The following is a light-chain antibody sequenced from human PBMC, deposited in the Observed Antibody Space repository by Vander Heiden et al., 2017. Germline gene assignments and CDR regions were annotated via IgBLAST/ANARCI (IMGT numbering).Light chain of an antibody. CDR2: GAS. Sequence: EIVLTQSPGTLSLSPGERATLSCRASQSVSSTYLAWYQQNPGQAPRLLIHGASSRATGFPDRFSGSGSGTDFTLTISRLEPEDFAVYYCQQYGSSPYTFGQGTKLEIK. V-gene: IGKV3-20*01. CDR1: QSVSSTY. CDR3: QQYGSSPYT. J-gene: IGKJ2*01.